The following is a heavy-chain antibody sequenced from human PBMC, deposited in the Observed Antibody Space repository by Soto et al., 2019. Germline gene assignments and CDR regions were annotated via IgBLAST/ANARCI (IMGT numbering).Heavy chain of an antibody. CDR2: ISNDRSNI. D-gene: IGHD3-10*01. Sequence: GGSLRLSCAASGFTFSSYGMHWVRQAPGKGLEWVAYISNDRSNIYYADSVKGRFTISRDNAKNTLYLQMNSLRAEDTDVYYWARTPFCFGELKFYYYYYYRDVWGKGTTVTVSS. V-gene: IGHV3-30*03. CDR1: GFTFSSYG. CDR3: ARTPFCFGELKFYYYYYYRDV. J-gene: IGHJ6*03.